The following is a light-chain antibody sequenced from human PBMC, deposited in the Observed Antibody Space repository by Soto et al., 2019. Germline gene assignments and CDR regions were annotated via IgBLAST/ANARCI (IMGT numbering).Light chain of an antibody. Sequence: EIVLTQSPATLSLSPGERATLSCRASQSVFNYLAWYQQKPGQTPRLLIYDTSNRATGIPARFSGSGSGTDFTLTISSLEPEDFAVYYCQQRVNWPITFGQGTRLEIK. CDR3: QQRVNWPIT. J-gene: IGKJ5*01. V-gene: IGKV3-11*01. CDR2: DTS. CDR1: QSVFNY.